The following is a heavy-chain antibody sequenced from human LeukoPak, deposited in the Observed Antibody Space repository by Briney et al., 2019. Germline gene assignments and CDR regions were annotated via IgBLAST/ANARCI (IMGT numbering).Heavy chain of an antibody. Sequence: ASVKVSCKASGYTFTSYGISWVRQAPGQGLEWMGWISAYNGNTNYAQKLQGRVAMTTDTSTSTAYMELRSLRSDDTAVYYCARTEIRGVILEEVYWFDPWGQGTLVTVSS. CDR1: GYTFTSYG. D-gene: IGHD3-10*01. V-gene: IGHV1-18*01. J-gene: IGHJ5*02. CDR2: ISAYNGNT. CDR3: ARTEIRGVILEEVYWFDP.